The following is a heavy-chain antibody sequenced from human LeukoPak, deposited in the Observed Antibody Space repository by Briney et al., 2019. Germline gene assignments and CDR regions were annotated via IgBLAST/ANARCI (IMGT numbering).Heavy chain of an antibody. D-gene: IGHD1-26*01. CDR2: ISYDGSNK. CDR3: AREYGGSYRNDAFDI. CDR1: GFTFSSYG. Sequence: GGSLRLSCAASGFTFSSYGMHWVRQAPGKGLEWVAVISYDGSNKYYADSVKGRFTISRDNSKNTLYLQMNSLRAEDTAVYCCAREYGGSYRNDAFDIWGQGTMVTVSS. V-gene: IGHV3-30*19. J-gene: IGHJ3*02.